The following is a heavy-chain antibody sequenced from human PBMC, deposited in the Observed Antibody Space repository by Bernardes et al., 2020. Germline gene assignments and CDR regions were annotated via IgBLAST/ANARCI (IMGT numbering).Heavy chain of an antibody. D-gene: IGHD1-26*01. J-gene: IGHJ4*02. Sequence: WGSLRLSCTSSEFTFIRFWMHLVRQFPGKGLLWVSRINEDGTTTNYAASVKGRFTISRDNAKNTLFLQMNSLRAEDTAVYYCARDVAGREDFWGQGTLVTVSS. CDR2: INEDGTTT. CDR3: ARDVAGREDF. V-gene: IGHV3-74*01. CDR1: EFTFIRFW.